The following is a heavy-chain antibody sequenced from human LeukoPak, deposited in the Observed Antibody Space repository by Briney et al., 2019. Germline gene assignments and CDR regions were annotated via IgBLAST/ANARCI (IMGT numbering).Heavy chain of an antibody. CDR2: IYQSGIT. J-gene: IGHJ4*02. Sequence: SETLSLTCGVSGDSISSGNYWNWVRQPPGKGLEGIGDIYQSGITNYNPSLKSRVTMSVDKSKNEFSLKFDSVTAADTAVYYCARDPRPRGGWFYFDYWGQGILVTVSS. D-gene: IGHD6-19*01. CDR3: ARDPRPRGGWFYFDY. CDR1: GDSISSGNY. V-gene: IGHV4-4*02.